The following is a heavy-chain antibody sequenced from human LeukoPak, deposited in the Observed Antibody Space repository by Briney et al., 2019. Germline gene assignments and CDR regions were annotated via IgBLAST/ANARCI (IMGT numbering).Heavy chain of an antibody. V-gene: IGHV3-30*02. D-gene: IGHD1-1*01. Sequence: GGSLRLSCAASGFTFSSYGMHWVRQAPGKGLEWVAFIRYDGSNKYYADSVKGRFTISRDNSKNTLYLQMNSLRAEDTAVYYSAKEMLERRWAFDIWGQGTMVTVSS. CDR1: GFTFSSYG. CDR2: IRYDGSNK. J-gene: IGHJ3*02. CDR3: AKEMLERRWAFDI.